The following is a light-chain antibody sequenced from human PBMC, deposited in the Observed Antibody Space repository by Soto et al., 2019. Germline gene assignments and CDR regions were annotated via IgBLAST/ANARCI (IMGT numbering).Light chain of an antibody. CDR2: DTS. CDR1: TGAVTSGHY. CDR3: LLSYSGARV. V-gene: IGLV7-46*01. J-gene: IGLJ3*02. Sequence: QAVVTQEPSLTVSPGGTVTLTCGSSTGAVTSGHYPYWFQLQPGQAPRTLIYDTSSKHSWTPARFSGSLLGGKAALTLSGAQHEEEAEYYCLLSYSGARVFGGGTKLTVL.